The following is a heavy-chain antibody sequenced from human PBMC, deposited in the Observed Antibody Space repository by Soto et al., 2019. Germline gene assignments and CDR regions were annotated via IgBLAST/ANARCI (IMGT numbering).Heavy chain of an antibody. V-gene: IGHV3-7*04. CDR3: LRADYYDINGPFSYGLHF. J-gene: IGHJ6*02. Sequence: GRYVRISCAASGLSFSSYWISWVRQAPGKGLEWVANIKPDGSEGYYVDSVTGRFTLSRDNTKNSLYLQMNTLRAEDTAVYYCLRADYYDINGPFSYGLHFLGQGTTVTVSS. CDR1: GLSFSSYW. D-gene: IGHD3-22*01. CDR2: IKPDGSEG.